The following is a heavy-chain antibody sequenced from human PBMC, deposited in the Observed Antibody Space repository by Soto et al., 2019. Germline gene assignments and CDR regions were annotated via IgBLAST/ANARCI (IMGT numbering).Heavy chain of an antibody. CDR2: INQDGSEK. V-gene: IGHV3-7*04. CDR3: SGGVGDAF. J-gene: IGHJ4*02. Sequence: EVHLVESGGGLVQTGGSLRLSCAIFESTVSRDWMNWVRQAPGKGLEWVATINQDGSEKYNVNSVKGRFTISRDNAKKSLYLQMNSLRPADTAMYYCSGGVGDAFWGQGTLVNVSS. D-gene: IGHD1-26*01. CDR1: ESTVSRDW.